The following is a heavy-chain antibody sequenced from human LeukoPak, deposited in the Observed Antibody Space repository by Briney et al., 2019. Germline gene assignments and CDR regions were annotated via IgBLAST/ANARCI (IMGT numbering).Heavy chain of an antibody. CDR3: ARAGEVGDAFDI. Sequence: SVKVSCKTSGGTFSSYAISWVRQAPGQGLEWMGGIIPIFGTANYAQKFQGRVTMTRDTSTSTVYMELSSLRSEDTAVYYCARAGEVGDAFDIWGQGTMVTVSS. J-gene: IGHJ3*02. V-gene: IGHV1-69*05. D-gene: IGHD3-16*01. CDR1: GGTFSSYA. CDR2: IIPIFGTA.